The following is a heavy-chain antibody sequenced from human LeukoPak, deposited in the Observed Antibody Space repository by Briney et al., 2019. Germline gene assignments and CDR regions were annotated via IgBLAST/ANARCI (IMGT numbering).Heavy chain of an antibody. V-gene: IGHV3-7*01. Sequence: PGGSLRLSCAASGFTFSSYGMHWVRQAPGKGLEWVANIKQDGSEKYYVDSVKGRFTISRDNAKNSLYLQMNSLRAEDTAVYYCARSYYDFWSGPNWFDPWGQGTLVTVSS. D-gene: IGHD3-3*01. CDR1: GFTFSSYG. CDR3: ARSYYDFWSGPNWFDP. CDR2: IKQDGSEK. J-gene: IGHJ5*02.